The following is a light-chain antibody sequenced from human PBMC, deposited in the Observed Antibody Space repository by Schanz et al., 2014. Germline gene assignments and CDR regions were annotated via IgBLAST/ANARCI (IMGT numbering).Light chain of an antibody. Sequence: EIVMTQSPATLSVSPGERATISCRASQSVSSNLAWYQQKPGQAPRLLIYGASTRATGIPARFSGSGSGTEFTLTISRLEPEDFAVYYCQQHGTLPVTFGQGTKVEIK. V-gene: IGKV3-15*01. CDR2: GAS. CDR3: QQHGTLPVT. J-gene: IGKJ1*01. CDR1: QSVSSN.